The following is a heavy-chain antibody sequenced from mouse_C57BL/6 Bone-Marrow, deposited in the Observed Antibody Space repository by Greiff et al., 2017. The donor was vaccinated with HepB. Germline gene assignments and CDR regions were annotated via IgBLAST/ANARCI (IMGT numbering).Heavy chain of an antibody. CDR1: GFTFSDFY. CDR2: SRNKANDYTT. CDR3: ARDDWFAY. V-gene: IGHV7-1*01. Sequence: EVMLVESGGGLVQSGRSLRLSCATSGFTFSDFYMEWVRQAPGKGLEWIAASRNKANDYTTEYSASVKGRFIVSRDTFQSILYLQMNALSAEDTAIYYCARDDWFAYWGQGTLVTVSA. J-gene: IGHJ3*01.